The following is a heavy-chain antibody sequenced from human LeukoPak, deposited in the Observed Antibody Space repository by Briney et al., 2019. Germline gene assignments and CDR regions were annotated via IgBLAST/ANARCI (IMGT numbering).Heavy chain of an antibody. J-gene: IGHJ4*02. V-gene: IGHV3-21*01. CDR2: ISSSGKYI. D-gene: IGHD3-10*01. CDR3: ARDVSRDVSCYMG. Sequence: GGSLRLSCAASGFSFSSYSMNWVRQAPGKGLEWVSCISSSGKYIYYADSMKGRFTISRDNAKNSLYLQMDSLRAEDTAVYHCARDVSRDVSCYMGWGQGTLVTVSS. CDR1: GFSFSSYS.